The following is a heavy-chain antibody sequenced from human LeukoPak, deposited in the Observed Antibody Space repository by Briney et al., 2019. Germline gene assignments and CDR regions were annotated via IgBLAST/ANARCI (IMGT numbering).Heavy chain of an antibody. CDR2: INTNTGNP. CDR1: GYPFTSYA. CDR3: AREFSRKVAGTSNWFDP. J-gene: IGHJ5*02. D-gene: IGHD6-19*01. V-gene: IGHV7-4-1*02. Sequence: GASVKVSCKASGYPFTSYAMNWVRHAPGQGLEGMGWINTNTGNPTYAQGFTGRFVFSLDTSVSTAYLQISSLKAEDTAVYYCAREFSRKVAGTSNWFDPWGQGTLVTVSS.